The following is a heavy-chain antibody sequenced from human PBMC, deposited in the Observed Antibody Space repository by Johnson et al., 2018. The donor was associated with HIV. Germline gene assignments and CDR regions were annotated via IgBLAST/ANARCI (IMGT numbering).Heavy chain of an antibody. CDR2: ISWNSGSI. D-gene: IGHD2-21*01. J-gene: IGHJ3*02. CDR1: GFTFDDNT. CDR3: AKEVAYCGGDCYSGAFDI. Sequence: EVQLVESGGVVVQPGGSLRLSCAASGFTFDDNTMHWVRQAPGKGLEWVSGISWNSGSIGYADSVKGRFIISRDNAKNSLYLQMNSLRAEDTALYYCAKEVAYCGGDCYSGAFDIWGQGTMVTVSS. V-gene: IGHV3-9*01.